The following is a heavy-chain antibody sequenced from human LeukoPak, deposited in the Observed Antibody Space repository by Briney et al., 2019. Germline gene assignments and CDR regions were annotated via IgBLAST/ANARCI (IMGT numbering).Heavy chain of an antibody. J-gene: IGHJ4*02. CDR1: GFTFDDYD. Sequence: GGSLRLSCAASGFTFDDYDMSWVRQAPGKGLEWVSGINWNGGSTGYADSVRGRSTISRDNAKNSLYLQMNSLRAEDTALYYCATGYGSGSYYNELDYWGQGTLVTVSS. CDR3: ATGYGSGSYYNELDY. CDR2: INWNGGST. D-gene: IGHD3-10*01. V-gene: IGHV3-20*04.